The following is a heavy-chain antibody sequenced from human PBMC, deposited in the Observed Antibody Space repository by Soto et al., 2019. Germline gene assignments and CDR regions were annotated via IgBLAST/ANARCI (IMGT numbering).Heavy chain of an antibody. J-gene: IGHJ4*02. CDR1: GFTFSSYG. CDR3: ARERYGSGSYGY. Sequence: QVQLVESGGGVVQPGRSLRLSCAASGFTFSSYGMYWVRQAPGKGLEWVAVISYDGSNKYYADSVKGRFTISRDNSKNTLYLQMNSLRAEDTAVYYCARERYGSGSYGYWGQGTLVTVSS. V-gene: IGHV3-30*03. CDR2: ISYDGSNK. D-gene: IGHD3-10*01.